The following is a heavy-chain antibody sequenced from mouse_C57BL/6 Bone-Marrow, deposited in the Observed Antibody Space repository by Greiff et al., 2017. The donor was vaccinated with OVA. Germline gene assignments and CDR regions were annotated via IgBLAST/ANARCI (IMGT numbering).Heavy chain of an antibody. D-gene: IGHD2-4*01. CDR3: ARGVLRYYDYGDWYFDV. V-gene: IGHV1-9*01. CDR2: ILPGSGST. J-gene: IGHJ1*03. Sequence: QVQLQQSGAELMKPGASVKLSCTATGYTFTGYWIEWVKQRPGHGLEWIGEILPGSGSTNYNEKFKGKATFTADTSSNTAYMQLSSLTTEDSAIYYWARGVLRYYDYGDWYFDVWGTGTTVTVSS. CDR1: GYTFTGYW.